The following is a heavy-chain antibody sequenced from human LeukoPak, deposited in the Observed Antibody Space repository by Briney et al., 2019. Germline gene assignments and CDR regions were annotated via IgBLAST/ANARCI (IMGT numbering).Heavy chain of an antibody. D-gene: IGHD3-10*01. CDR1: GYTFTSYG. V-gene: IGHV1-2*02. J-gene: IGHJ5*02. CDR2: INPNSGGT. Sequence: ASVKVSCKASGYTFTSYGISWVRQAPGQGLEWMGWINPNSGGTNYAQKFQGRVTMTRDTSISTAYMELSRLRSDDTAVYYCAREKSDYYYGSGSYYNLPSWGQGTLVTVSS. CDR3: AREKSDYYYGSGSYYNLPS.